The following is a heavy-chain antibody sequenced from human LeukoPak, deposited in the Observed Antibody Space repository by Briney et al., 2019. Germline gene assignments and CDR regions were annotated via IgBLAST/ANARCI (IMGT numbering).Heavy chain of an antibody. V-gene: IGHV4-59*01. CDR1: GGSISSYY. Sequence: SETLSLTCTVSGGSISSYYWSWIRQSPGKGLEWIGYIYYSGSTNYNPSLKSRVTISVDTSKNQFSLKLSPVTAADTAVYYCAREMVRGAPKHYYGMDVWGQGTTVTVSS. D-gene: IGHD3-10*01. CDR2: IYYSGST. J-gene: IGHJ6*02. CDR3: AREMVRGAPKHYYGMDV.